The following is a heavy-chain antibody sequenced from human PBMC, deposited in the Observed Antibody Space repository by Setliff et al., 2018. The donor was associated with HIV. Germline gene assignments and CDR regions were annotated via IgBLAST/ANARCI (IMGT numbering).Heavy chain of an antibody. CDR1: GDSIGTGTHY. J-gene: IGHJ5*02. CDR3: ARSNMITFGGVISNWFDP. V-gene: IGHV4-39*01. D-gene: IGHD3-16*02. Sequence: SETLSLTCNVSGDSIGTGTHYWAWIRQPPGKGLEWIGSLYGHSSTYYTKSLRGRVTISADTSKNQFSLKLSSVTAADTAVYYCARSNMITFGGVISNWFDPWGQGTLVTVSS. CDR2: LYGHSST.